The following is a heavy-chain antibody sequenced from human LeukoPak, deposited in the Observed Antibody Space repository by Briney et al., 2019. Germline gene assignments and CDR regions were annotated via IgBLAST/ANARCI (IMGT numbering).Heavy chain of an antibody. V-gene: IGHV1-46*01. CDR2: INPSGGT. Sequence: ASVKVSCKASGYTFSMYNMHWVRQAPGQGLEWMGIINPSGGTSYAQKLQGRITMTRDTSTSTLYMELSSLRSEDTAVYYCAREGVAGTGLDYWGQGTLVTVSS. J-gene: IGHJ4*02. CDR1: GYTFSMYN. CDR3: AREGVAGTGLDY. D-gene: IGHD6-13*01.